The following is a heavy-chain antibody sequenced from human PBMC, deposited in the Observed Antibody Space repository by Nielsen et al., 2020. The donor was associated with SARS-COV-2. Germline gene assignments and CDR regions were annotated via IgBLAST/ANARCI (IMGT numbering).Heavy chain of an antibody. D-gene: IGHD5-18*01. CDR2: ISYDGSNK. Sequence: VRQAPGKGLEWVAVISYDGSNKYYADSVKGRFTISRDNSKNTLYLQMNSLRAEDTAVYYCARDRDTAMVQIFDYWGQGTLVTVSS. J-gene: IGHJ4*02. V-gene: IGHV3-30*04. CDR3: ARDRDTAMVQIFDY.